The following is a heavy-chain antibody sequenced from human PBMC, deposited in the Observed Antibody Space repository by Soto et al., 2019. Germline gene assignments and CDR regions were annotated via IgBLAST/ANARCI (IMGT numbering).Heavy chain of an antibody. CDR2: IYPGDSDT. D-gene: IGHD4-17*01. Sequence: PGQSLKISCKGSGYTFTRYWIGWVRQMPGKGLECLGIIYPGDSDTGYSPSFQGLVTISADKSINTAYLQWSSLKASDTAIYYCARTKDYGGNSRSPFDFWGQGTLVTVSS. J-gene: IGHJ4*02. CDR3: ARTKDYGGNSRSPFDF. CDR1: GYTFTRYW. V-gene: IGHV5-51*01.